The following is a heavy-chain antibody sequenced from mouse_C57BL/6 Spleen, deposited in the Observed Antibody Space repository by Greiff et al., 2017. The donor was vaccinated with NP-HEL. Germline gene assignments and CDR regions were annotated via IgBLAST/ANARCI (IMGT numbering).Heavy chain of an antibody. CDR2: ISDGGSYT. Sequence: EVQRVESGGGLVKPGGSLKLSCAASGFTFSSYAMSWVRQTPEKRLEWVATISDGGSYTYYPDNVKGRFTISRDNAKNNLYLQMSHLKYEDTAMYYCARDVGTTVVTTGYFDYWGQGTTLTVSS. V-gene: IGHV5-4*01. J-gene: IGHJ2*01. CDR3: ARDVGTTVVTTGYFDY. D-gene: IGHD1-1*01. CDR1: GFTFSSYA.